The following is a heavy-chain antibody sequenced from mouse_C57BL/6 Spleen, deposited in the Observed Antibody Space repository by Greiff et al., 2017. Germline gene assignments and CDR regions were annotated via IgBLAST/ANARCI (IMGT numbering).Heavy chain of an antibody. CDR2: ISDGGSYT. CDR3: ARDRGDSSGRYGMDY. V-gene: IGHV5-4*01. Sequence: VKLVESGGGLVKPGGSLKLSCAASGFTFSSYAMSWVRQTPEKRLEWVATISDGGSYTYFPDNVQGRFTISRDNAKNNLYLQMNHLKSEDTAMYYCARDRGDSSGRYGMDYWGQGTSVTVSS. D-gene: IGHD3-2*02. CDR1: GFTFSSYA. J-gene: IGHJ4*01.